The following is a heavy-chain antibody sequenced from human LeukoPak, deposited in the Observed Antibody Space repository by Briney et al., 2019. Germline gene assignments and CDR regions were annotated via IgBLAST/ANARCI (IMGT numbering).Heavy chain of an antibody. J-gene: IGHJ4*02. CDR3: ARAMALRRDLVAYFDY. CDR1: GFTVSSNY. V-gene: IGHV3-53*04. D-gene: IGHD5-12*01. Sequence: QAGGSLRLSCAASGFTVSSNYMSWVRQAPGKGLEWVSVIYSGGSTYYADSVKGRFTISRHNSKNTLYLQMNSLRAEDTAVYYCARAMALRRDLVAYFDYWGQGTLVTVSS. CDR2: IYSGGST.